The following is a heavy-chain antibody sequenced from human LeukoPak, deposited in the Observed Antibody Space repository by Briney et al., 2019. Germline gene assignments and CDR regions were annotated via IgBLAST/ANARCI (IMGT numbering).Heavy chain of an antibody. CDR2: INQSGSA. V-gene: IGHV4-34*01. CDR3: ARDTPLGYCSSTSCYNYYYYYIDV. D-gene: IGHD2-2*02. J-gene: IGHJ6*03. Sequence: SETLSLTCAVYGGSFSGYYWSWIRQPPGKGLEWIGEINQSGSANYNPSLKSRVTISVDTSKNQFSLKLSSVTAADTAVYYCARDTPLGYCSSTSCYNYYYYYIDVWGKGTTVTVSS. CDR1: GGSFSGYY.